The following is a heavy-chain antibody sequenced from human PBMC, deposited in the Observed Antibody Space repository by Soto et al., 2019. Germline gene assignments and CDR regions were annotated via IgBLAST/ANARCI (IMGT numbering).Heavy chain of an antibody. CDR3: ARVVKAGDYGDYGRYYFDY. D-gene: IGHD4-17*01. Sequence: ASVKVSCKASGYTFTTYCITWVLQAPGEGLEWMGWISAYSGNTNYAQKLQGRLTVTTDTSTNTAYMDLRSLRSDDTAVYYCARVVKAGDYGDYGRYYFDYWGHGTLVTVSS. J-gene: IGHJ4*01. CDR1: GYTFTTYC. V-gene: IGHV1-18*04. CDR2: ISAYSGNT.